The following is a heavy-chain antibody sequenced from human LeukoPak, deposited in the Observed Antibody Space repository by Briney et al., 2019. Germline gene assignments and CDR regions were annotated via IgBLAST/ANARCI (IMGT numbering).Heavy chain of an antibody. D-gene: IGHD1-26*01. J-gene: IGHJ4*02. CDR3: ARDVWPTTG. Sequence: GGSLRLSCAVSGFTLSNYSMNWVRQAPGKGLEWISYISGSGFTIHYADSVKGRFTISRDNAKNSLYLQMNSLRAEDTAVYYCARDVWPTTGWGQGTLVTVSS. V-gene: IGHV3-48*01. CDR2: ISGSGFTI. CDR1: GFTLSNYS.